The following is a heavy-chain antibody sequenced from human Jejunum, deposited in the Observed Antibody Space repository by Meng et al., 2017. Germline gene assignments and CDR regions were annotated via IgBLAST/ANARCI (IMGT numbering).Heavy chain of an antibody. CDR1: GFTFSDYY. CDR2: IGNSGSAM. D-gene: IGHD3-16*01. J-gene: IGHJ5*02. Sequence: GQLVGSGGCLVKPGGSLRLSCGASGFTFSDYYMSWIRQAPGKGLEWVSYIGNSGSAMYYADSVKGRFTISRDNAKNSLYLQMNSLRAEDTAVYYCATRRGGVIDRWGRGTLVTVSS. V-gene: IGHV3-11*04. CDR3: ATRRGGVIDR.